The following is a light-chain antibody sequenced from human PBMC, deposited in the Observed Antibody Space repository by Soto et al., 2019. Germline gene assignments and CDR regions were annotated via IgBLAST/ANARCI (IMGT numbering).Light chain of an antibody. V-gene: IGLV2-23*02. Sequence: QSALTQPASVSGSPGQSITISCTGTRSDVGNYNLVSWYQQHPGKAPKLMIYEVSKRPSGVSNRFSGSKSGNTASLTISGLQAEDEADYYCCSYAGSRTYVVFGGGTKLT. J-gene: IGLJ2*01. CDR1: RSDVGNYNL. CDR3: CSYAGSRTYVV. CDR2: EVS.